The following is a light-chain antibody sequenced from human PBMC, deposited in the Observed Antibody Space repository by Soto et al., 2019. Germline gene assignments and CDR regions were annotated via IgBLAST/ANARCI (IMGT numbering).Light chain of an antibody. CDR3: LQDYNYPRT. J-gene: IGKJ1*01. CDR1: QGIRND. V-gene: IGKV1-6*01. Sequence: ALQMTQSPSSLSASVGDRVTITCRASQGIRNDLGWYQQKPGKAPKLLIYAASSLQSGVPSGFSGSGSGTDFTLTISSLQPEDFATYYCLQDYNYPRTFGQGTKVEIK. CDR2: AAS.